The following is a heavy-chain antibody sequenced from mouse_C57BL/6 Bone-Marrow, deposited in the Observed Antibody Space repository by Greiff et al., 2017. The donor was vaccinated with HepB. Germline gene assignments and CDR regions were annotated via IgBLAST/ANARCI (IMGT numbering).Heavy chain of an antibody. CDR1: GYSITSGYY. V-gene: IGHV3-6*01. Sequence: VQLQQSGPGLVKPSQSLSLTCSVPGYSITSGYYWNWIRQFPGNKLEWMGYISYDGSNNYNPSLKNRISITRDTSKNQFFLKLNSVTTEDTATYYCAGGYYVGWFAYWGQGTLVTVSA. CDR3: AGGYYVGWFAY. CDR2: ISYDGSN. D-gene: IGHD2-3*01. J-gene: IGHJ3*01.